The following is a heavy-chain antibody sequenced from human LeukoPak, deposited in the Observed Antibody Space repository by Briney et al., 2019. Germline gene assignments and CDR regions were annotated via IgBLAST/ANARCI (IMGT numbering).Heavy chain of an antibody. CDR3: AKNGQIVALVPRDFKYGMDV. J-gene: IGHJ6*02. V-gene: IGHV3-30*18. D-gene: IGHD2-21*01. CDR1: GFTFGSYG. CDR2: ISFDGTNK. Sequence: GGSLRLSCAASGFTFGSYGMHWVRQAPGRGLEWLAVISFDGTNKYYADSVKGRFTISRYNSNNTLYLQMNSLRPEDTAVYYCAKNGQIVALVPRDFKYGMDVWGQGTTVTVSS.